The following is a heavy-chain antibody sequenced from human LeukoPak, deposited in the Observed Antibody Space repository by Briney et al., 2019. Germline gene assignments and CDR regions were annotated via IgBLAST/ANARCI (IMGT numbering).Heavy chain of an antibody. V-gene: IGHV4-34*01. D-gene: IGHD6-19*01. CDR3: ARYWSSGWIDY. CDR2: INHSGST. Sequence: QVQLQQWGARLLKPSETLSLTCAVYGGSFSGDFWSWIRQPPGKGLEWIGEINHSGSTNYNPSLKSRVTISVDTSKNQFSLKLSSVTAADTAVYYCARYWSSGWIDYWGQGTLVTVSS. J-gene: IGHJ4*02. CDR1: GGSFSGDF.